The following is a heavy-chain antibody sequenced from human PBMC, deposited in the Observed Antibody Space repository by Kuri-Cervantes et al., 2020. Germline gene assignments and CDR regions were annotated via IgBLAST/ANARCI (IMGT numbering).Heavy chain of an antibody. J-gene: IGHJ5*02. CDR1: GYSISSGYY. D-gene: IGHD6-13*01. CDR3: ARVPGYSSSWYGPWFDP. V-gene: IGHV4-38-2*01. Sequence: GSLRLSCAVSGYSISSGYYWGWIRQPPGKGLEWIGSIYHSGSTYYNPSLKSRVTISVDTSKNQFSLKLTSVTAADTAVYYCARVPGYSSSWYGPWFDPWGQGTLVTVSA. CDR2: IYHSGST.